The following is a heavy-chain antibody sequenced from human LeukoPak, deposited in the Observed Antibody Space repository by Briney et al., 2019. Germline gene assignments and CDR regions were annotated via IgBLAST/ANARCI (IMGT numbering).Heavy chain of an antibody. Sequence: GASVKVSCKASGGTFSSYAISWVRQAPGQGLEWMGWISAYNGNTNYAQKLQGRVTMTTDTSTSTAYMELRSLRSDDTAVYYCARDRGYSYGYNYYYMDVWGKGTTVTVSS. CDR3: ARDRGYSYGYNYYYMDV. D-gene: IGHD5-18*01. V-gene: IGHV1-18*01. CDR2: ISAYNGNT. CDR1: GGTFSSYA. J-gene: IGHJ6*03.